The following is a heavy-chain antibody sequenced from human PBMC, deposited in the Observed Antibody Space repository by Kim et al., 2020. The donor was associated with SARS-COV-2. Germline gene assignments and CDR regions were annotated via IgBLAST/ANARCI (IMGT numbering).Heavy chain of an antibody. CDR1: GFTFSSYW. Sequence: GGSLRLSCAASGFTFSSYWMSWVRQAPGKGLEWVANIKQDGSEKYYVDSVKGRFTISRDNAKNSLYLQMNSLRAEDTAVYYCAREEYCSSTSCPKDYYYYGMDVWGQGTTVTVSS. V-gene: IGHV3-7*03. J-gene: IGHJ6*02. CDR3: AREEYCSSTSCPKDYYYYGMDV. D-gene: IGHD2-2*01. CDR2: IKQDGSEK.